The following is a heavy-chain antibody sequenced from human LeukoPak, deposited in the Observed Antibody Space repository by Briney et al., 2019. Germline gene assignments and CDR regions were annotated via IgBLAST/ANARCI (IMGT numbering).Heavy chain of an antibody. CDR1: GFTFSSYA. CDR2: ISGSGGST. D-gene: IGHD6-13*01. J-gene: IGHJ4*02. Sequence: PGGSLRLSCAASGFTFSSYAMSWVRQAPGKGLEWVSAISGSGGSTYYADSVKGRFTISRDNSKNTLYLQMNSLRAEDTAVYYCAKDRILGQLVPRDFDYWGQGTLVTVSS. V-gene: IGHV3-23*01. CDR3: AKDRILGQLVPRDFDY.